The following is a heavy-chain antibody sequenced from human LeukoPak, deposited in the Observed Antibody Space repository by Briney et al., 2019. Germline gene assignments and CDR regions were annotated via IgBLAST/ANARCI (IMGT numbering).Heavy chain of an antibody. D-gene: IGHD3-16*01. CDR3: ASHYFYAFDI. V-gene: IGHV3-21*01. CDR2: ISSSSSYI. J-gene: IGHJ3*02. CDR1: GFTFSWFS. Sequence: GALELSCAASGFTFSWFSMNWVRPASGEGLEWVSSISSSSSYIYYADSVKGRFTISRDNAKNSLYLQMNSLRAEDTAVYYCASHYFYAFDIWGHGTMVTVSS.